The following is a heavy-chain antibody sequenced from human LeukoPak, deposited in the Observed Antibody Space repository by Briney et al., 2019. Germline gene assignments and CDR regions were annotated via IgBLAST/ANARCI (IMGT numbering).Heavy chain of an antibody. Sequence: ASVKVSCKASGYTFTSYGISWVRQAPGQGLEWMGWISAYNGNTNYAQKLQGRVTMTTDTSTSTAYMELRGLRSDDTAVYYCARERIAVAPDDAFDIWGQGTMVTVSS. CDR3: ARERIAVAPDDAFDI. CDR2: ISAYNGNT. D-gene: IGHD6-19*01. J-gene: IGHJ3*02. V-gene: IGHV1-18*01. CDR1: GYTFTSYG.